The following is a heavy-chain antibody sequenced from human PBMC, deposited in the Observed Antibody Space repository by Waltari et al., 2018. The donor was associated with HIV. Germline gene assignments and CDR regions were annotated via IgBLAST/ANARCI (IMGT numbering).Heavy chain of an antibody. V-gene: IGHV4-31*03. CDR2: VYYSGST. D-gene: IGHD5-18*01. CDR1: GGSISSGGYY. CDR3: AGGYSYGEKCYYGMDV. Sequence: QVQLQESGPGLVKPSQTLSLTCTVSGGSISSGGYYWSWIRQHPGKGLELIGYVYYSGSTYYNPTLKSRVTISVETSKNQFSLKLSSVTAADTAVYYCAGGYSYGEKCYYGMDVWGQGTTVTVSS. J-gene: IGHJ6*02.